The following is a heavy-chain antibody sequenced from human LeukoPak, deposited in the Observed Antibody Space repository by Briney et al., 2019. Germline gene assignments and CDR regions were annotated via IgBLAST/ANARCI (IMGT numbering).Heavy chain of an antibody. CDR2: ISGSGGST. D-gene: IGHD1-26*01. J-gene: IGHJ4*02. Sequence: GSLRLSCAASGFTFSSYAMSWVRQAPGRGLEWVSAISGSGGSTYYADSVKGRFTISRDNSKNTLYLQMNSLRAEDTAVYYCAKDLGAPRIYFDYWGQGTLVTVSS. CDR3: AKDLGAPRIYFDY. V-gene: IGHV3-23*01. CDR1: GFTFSSYA.